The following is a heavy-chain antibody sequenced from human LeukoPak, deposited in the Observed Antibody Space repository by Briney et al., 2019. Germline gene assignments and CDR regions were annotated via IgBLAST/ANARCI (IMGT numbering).Heavy chain of an antibody. Sequence: GGSLRLSCAASGFTFTTYGMHWVRQAPGKGLEWVAVIWNDGSYKHYADSVKGRFTISRDDSENTIYLQMNSPRAEDTAVYYCARDLWQQMIQGYDYWGQGTLVTVSS. V-gene: IGHV3-33*01. CDR3: ARDLWQQMIQGYDY. CDR1: GFTFTTYG. D-gene: IGHD6-13*01. CDR2: IWNDGSYK. J-gene: IGHJ4*02.